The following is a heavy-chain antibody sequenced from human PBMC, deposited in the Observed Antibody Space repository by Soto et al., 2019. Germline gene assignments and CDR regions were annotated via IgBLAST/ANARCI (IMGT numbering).Heavy chain of an antibody. J-gene: IGHJ3*01. V-gene: IGHV3-30*18. CDR1: GLTLNNFG. Sequence: GGSLRLSCAVSGLTLNNFGMHWVRQAPGKGPEWVAVISYDGNTIDYADSVKGRFTISRDNSKNTLFLQMNSLRPEDTAVYYCAKLIGVGDAFDFWGQGTLVTVSS. CDR2: ISYDGNTI. D-gene: IGHD3-22*01. CDR3: AKLIGVGDAFDF.